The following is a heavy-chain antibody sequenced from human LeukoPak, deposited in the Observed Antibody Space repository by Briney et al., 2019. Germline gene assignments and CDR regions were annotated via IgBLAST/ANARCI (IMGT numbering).Heavy chain of an antibody. J-gene: IGHJ4*02. Sequence: GTSLRLSCAASGFTFSSYAMYWVRQAPGGGLEWVAVIWYDGSNKYYADSAKGRFTISRDNSKNTLSLQMNSLRAEDTAVYYCAKDRYYDFWSGHSFWGQGTLVTVSS. V-gene: IGHV3-33*06. CDR1: GFTFSSYA. CDR3: AKDRYYDFWSGHSF. CDR2: IWYDGSNK. D-gene: IGHD3-3*01.